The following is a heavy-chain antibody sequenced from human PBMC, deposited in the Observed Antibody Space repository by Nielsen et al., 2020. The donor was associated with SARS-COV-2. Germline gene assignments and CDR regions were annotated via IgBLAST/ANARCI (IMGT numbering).Heavy chain of an antibody. V-gene: IGHV3-23*01. CDR1: GFTFSPYA. Sequence: GGSLRLSCAVSGFTFSPYAMAWVRQAPGKGLEWVSVIKTNGGITYYADSVKGRCTISRDNSKNTLYLQMNSLRVEDTAVYYCVKWVQLDLGYYYHGMDVWGQGTTVTVSS. CDR2: IKTNGGIT. D-gene: IGHD6-6*01. J-gene: IGHJ6*02. CDR3: VKWVQLDLGYYYHGMDV.